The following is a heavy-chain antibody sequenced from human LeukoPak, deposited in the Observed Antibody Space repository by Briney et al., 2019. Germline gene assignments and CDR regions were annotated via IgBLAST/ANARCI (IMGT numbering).Heavy chain of an antibody. CDR1: GFTFSRNV. CDR3: AKGGIPTGPYYYFYYMDV. V-gene: IGHV3-30*01. D-gene: IGHD3/OR15-3a*01. J-gene: IGHJ6*03. Sequence: HPGGSLRLSCVASGFTFSRNVLHWVRQAPGKGLEWVATISYDGNNKFHADSVKGRFTISRDNSRNTVYLQMDSLRPEDTAVYHCAKGGIPTGPYYYFYYMDVWGNGTTATVSS. CDR2: ISYDGNNK.